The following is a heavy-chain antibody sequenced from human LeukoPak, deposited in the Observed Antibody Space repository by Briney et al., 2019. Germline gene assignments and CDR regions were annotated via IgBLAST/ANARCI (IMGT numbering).Heavy chain of an antibody. V-gene: IGHV3-23*01. Sequence: GGSLRLSCAASGFTFRSYAMTWVRQAPGKGLEWVSGLSGSGGSTYYADSVKGRFTISRDNSKSALYPQMNSLRAEDTAVYYCARGVERPREAAAFDIWGQGTVVTVSS. CDR1: GFTFRSYA. D-gene: IGHD1-1*01. J-gene: IGHJ3*02. CDR2: LSGSGGST. CDR3: ARGVERPREAAAFDI.